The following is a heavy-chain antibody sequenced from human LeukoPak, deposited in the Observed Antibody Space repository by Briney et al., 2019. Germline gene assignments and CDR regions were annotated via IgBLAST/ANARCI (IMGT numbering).Heavy chain of an antibody. V-gene: IGHV1-46*02. Sequence: ASVKVSCKASGYTFNNHYMYWVRQAPGQGLEWMGIINPSGGSTSYAQKFQGRVTMTRDTSTSTVYMELSSLRSEDTAVYYCARDVGGSYPTPTNWGQGTLVTVSS. J-gene: IGHJ4*02. D-gene: IGHD1-26*01. CDR3: ARDVGGSYPTPTN. CDR2: INPSGGST. CDR1: GYTFNNHY.